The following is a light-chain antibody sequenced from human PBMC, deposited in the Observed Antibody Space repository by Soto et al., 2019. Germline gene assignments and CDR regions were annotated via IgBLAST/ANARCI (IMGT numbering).Light chain of an antibody. V-gene: IGKV1-33*01. CDR1: QHTSKY. Sequence: DIQMTQSPSSLSASVVDRVTITCQARQHTSKYLNWYQQKPGKAPKILIYVASNLETGVPSRFSGSVSGTDFTLTITSLQPEDIAKYYCQHYKSPLSFGLGTKVDIK. J-gene: IGKJ3*01. CDR3: QHYKSPLS. CDR2: VAS.